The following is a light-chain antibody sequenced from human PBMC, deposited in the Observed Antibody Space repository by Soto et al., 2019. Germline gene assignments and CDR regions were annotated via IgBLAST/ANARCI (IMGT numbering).Light chain of an antibody. Sequence: DILLTQSPGTLSLSPGERATLSCRASQSVSSTYLAWYQQKPGQAPRLLIYGSSSRATGIPDRFSGSGSGTDFTLTISRLESEDFAVYYCQQYGSSPTFGQGTRLEIK. CDR2: GSS. J-gene: IGKJ5*01. V-gene: IGKV3-20*01. CDR3: QQYGSSPT. CDR1: QSVSSTY.